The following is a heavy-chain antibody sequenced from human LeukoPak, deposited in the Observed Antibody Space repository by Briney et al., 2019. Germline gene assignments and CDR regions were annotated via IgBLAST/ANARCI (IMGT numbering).Heavy chain of an antibody. J-gene: IGHJ3*02. V-gene: IGHV4-38-2*01. Sequence: SETLSLTCAVSGYSISSGYYWGWIRPPPGKGLEWIGSIYNSGTTFCKCSLKSRLTISVDTSKNQFSLKLSSVTTSDTAVYYCARRPSAGAFDIWGQGTMVTVSS. CDR3: ARRPSAGAFDI. CDR1: GYSISSGYY. CDR2: IYNSGTT.